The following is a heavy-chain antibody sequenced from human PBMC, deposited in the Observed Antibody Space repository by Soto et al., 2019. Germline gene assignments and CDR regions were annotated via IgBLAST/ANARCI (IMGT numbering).Heavy chain of an antibody. D-gene: IGHD3-3*01. CDR2: INAGNGNT. CDR1: GYTFTSYA. CDR3: ARGHVTGRFLEWLPDY. J-gene: IGHJ4*02. V-gene: IGHV1-3*01. Sequence: QVQLVQSGAEVKKPGASVKVSCKASGYTFTSYAMHWVRQAPRQRLEWMGWINAGNGNTKYSQKFQGRVTITRDTSASTAYMELSSLRSEDTAVYYCARGHVTGRFLEWLPDYWGQGTLVTVSS.